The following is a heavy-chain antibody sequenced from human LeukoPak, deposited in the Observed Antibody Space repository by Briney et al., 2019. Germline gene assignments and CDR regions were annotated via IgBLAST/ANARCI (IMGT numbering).Heavy chain of an antibody. CDR2: INPNSGGT. Sequence: GASVKVSCKASGYTFTGYYMHWVRQAPGQGLEWRGWINPNSGGTNYAQKFQGRVTMTRDTSISTAYMELSRLRSDDTAVYYCARSEPYCSSTSCYSYYYYGMDVWGQGTTVTVSS. CDR3: ARSEPYCSSTSCYSYYYYGMDV. V-gene: IGHV1-2*02. CDR1: GYTFTGYY. J-gene: IGHJ6*02. D-gene: IGHD2-2*01.